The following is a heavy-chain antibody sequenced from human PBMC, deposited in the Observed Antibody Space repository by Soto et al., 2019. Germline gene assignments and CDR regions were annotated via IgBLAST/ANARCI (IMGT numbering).Heavy chain of an antibody. V-gene: IGHV3-21*01. Sequence: VGSLRLSCAASGFTFSSYSMNWVRQAPGKGLEWVSSISSSSSYIYYADSVKGRFTISRDNAKNSLYLQMNSLRAEDTAVYYCARFGSTGTTGYFDYWGQGTLVTVSS. CDR2: ISSSSSYI. CDR1: GFTFSSYS. D-gene: IGHD1-7*01. CDR3: ARFGSTGTTGYFDY. J-gene: IGHJ4*02.